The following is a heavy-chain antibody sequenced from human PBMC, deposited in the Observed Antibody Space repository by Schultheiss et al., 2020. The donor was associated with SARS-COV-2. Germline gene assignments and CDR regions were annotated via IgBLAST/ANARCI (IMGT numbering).Heavy chain of an antibody. CDR2: IYYSGST. CDR3: AVKYYYGSGSYGWFDP. D-gene: IGHD3-10*01. V-gene: IGHV4-59*12. Sequence: SETLSLTCTVSGGSISSYYWSWIRQPPGKGLEWIGYIYYSGSTNYNPSLKSRVTISVDKSKNQFSLKLSSVTAADTAVYYCAVKYYYGSGSYGWFDPWGQGTLVTVSS. J-gene: IGHJ5*02. CDR1: GGSISSYY.